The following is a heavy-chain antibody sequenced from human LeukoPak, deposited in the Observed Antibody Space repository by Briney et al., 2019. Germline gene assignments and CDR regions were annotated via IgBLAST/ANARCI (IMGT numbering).Heavy chain of an antibody. Sequence: GGSLKLSCTASGFTFSSYWMSWVRQAPGKGLEWLANIKQDGSEQYYVDSVKGRCTISRDNAKNSLYLQMNSLRAEDTAVYYCARVRGIRGLPGILIGRFSDYYYMDVWGKGTTVTISS. CDR1: GFTFSSYW. CDR2: IKQDGSEQ. V-gene: IGHV3-7*01. J-gene: IGHJ6*03. D-gene: IGHD3-9*01. CDR3: ARVRGIRGLPGILIGRFSDYYYMDV.